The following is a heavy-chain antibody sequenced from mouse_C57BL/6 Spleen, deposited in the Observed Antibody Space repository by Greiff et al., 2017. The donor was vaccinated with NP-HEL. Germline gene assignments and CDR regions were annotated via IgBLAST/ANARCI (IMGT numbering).Heavy chain of an antibody. V-gene: IGHV1-50*01. CDR2: IDPSDSYT. Sequence: QVQLQQPGAELVKPGASVKLSCKASGYTFTSYWMQWVKQRPGQGLEWIGEIDPSDSYTNYNQKFTGKATLTVDTSSSTAYMQLSSLTSEDSAVYYCARHRYFDVWGTGTTVTVSS. CDR1: GYTFTSYW. CDR3: ARHRYFDV. J-gene: IGHJ1*03.